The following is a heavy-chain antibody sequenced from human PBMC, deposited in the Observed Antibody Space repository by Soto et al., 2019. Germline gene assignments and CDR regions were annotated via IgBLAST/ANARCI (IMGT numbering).Heavy chain of an antibody. Sequence: GGSLRLSCAASGFTFSSYWMSWVRQAPGKGLEWVANIKQDGSEKYYVDSVKGRFTISRDNAKNSLYLQMNSLRAEDTAVYYCARPSEGDSNWFDPWGQGTLVTVSS. CDR2: IKQDGSEK. V-gene: IGHV3-7*01. J-gene: IGHJ5*02. CDR3: ARPSEGDSNWFDP. D-gene: IGHD2-21*02. CDR1: GFTFSSYW.